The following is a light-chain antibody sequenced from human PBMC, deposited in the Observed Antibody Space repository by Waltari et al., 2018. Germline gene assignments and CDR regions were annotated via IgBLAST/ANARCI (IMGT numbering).Light chain of an antibody. CDR2: GNN. Sequence: QSVLTQPPSRPAAPQVGMPNSPPGRSPSIGAGSGVPRYLQLPATAPKLLILGNNNPPSVVPDRFSASKSDTSASLAITGLQAEDEADYYCQSYDSSLSGVIFGGGTKLTVL. CDR1: SPSIGAGSG. J-gene: IGLJ2*01. V-gene: IGLV1-40*01. CDR3: QSYDSSLSGVI.